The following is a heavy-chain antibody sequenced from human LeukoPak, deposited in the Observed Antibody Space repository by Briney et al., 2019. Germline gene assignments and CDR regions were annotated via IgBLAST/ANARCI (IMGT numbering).Heavy chain of an antibody. V-gene: IGHV3-15*01. D-gene: IGHD3-22*01. CDR3: ARCLSGLEVYYYDSSGNYDIDY. Sequence: PGGSLRLSCAASGFTFSNAWMSWVRQAPGKGLEWVGRIKSKTDGGTTDYAAPVKGRFTISRDDSKNTLYLQMNSLRAEDTAVYYCARCLSGLEVYYYDSSGNYDIDYWGQGTLVTVSS. CDR2: IKSKTDGGTT. CDR1: GFTFSNAW. J-gene: IGHJ4*02.